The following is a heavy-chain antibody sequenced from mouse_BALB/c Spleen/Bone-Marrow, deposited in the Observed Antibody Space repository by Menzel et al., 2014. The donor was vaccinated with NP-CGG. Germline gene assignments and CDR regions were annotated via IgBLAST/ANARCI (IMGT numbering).Heavy chain of an antibody. CDR1: GYTFXSYW. Sequence: VQLVESGAELAKPGASVKMSCKASGYTFXSYWMHWVKQRPGQGLEWIGYINPSTGYTEYNQKFKDKATLTADKSSSTAYMQLSSLTSEDSAVYFCARGRFAYWGQGTLVTVST. V-gene: IGHV1-7*01. CDR3: ARGRFAY. CDR2: INPSTGYT. J-gene: IGHJ3*01.